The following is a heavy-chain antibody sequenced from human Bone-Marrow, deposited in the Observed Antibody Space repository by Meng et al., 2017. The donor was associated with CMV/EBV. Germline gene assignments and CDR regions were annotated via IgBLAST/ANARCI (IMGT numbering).Heavy chain of an antibody. CDR2: ISHDGGNE. V-gene: IGHV3-30*14. D-gene: IGHD2-2*01. CDR1: GFTFSSFP. CDR3: ARDDRVSVPMRGYYYYGMDV. Sequence: GESLKISCAASGFTFSSFPMHWVRQAPGQGLEWVAVISHDGGNEYYADSVKGRITISRDNSKNTLYLQMNSLRAEDTAVYYCARDDRVSVPMRGYYYYGMDVWGQGNTVNVAS. J-gene: IGHJ6*02.